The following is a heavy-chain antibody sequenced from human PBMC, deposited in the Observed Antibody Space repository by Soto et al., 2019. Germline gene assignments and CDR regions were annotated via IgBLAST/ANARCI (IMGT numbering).Heavy chain of an antibody. CDR1: GGCISSSRYY. CDR2: IYYSGST. D-gene: IGHD3-3*01. CDR3: VSLALSGMALRFLELPGFDP. J-gene: IGHJ5*02. Sequence: SETLYLTCAVCGGCISSSRYYWGWIRQNPGKGLEWIGSIYYSGSTYYNPSLKRRVTISVDRSKNQFSLKLSSVTAADTAVYYCVSLALSGMALRFLELPGFDPWGQGTLVTVSS. V-gene: IGHV4-39*01.